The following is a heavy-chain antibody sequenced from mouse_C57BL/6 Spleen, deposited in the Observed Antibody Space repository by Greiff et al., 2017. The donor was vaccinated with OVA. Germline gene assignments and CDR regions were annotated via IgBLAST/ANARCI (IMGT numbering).Heavy chain of an antibody. CDR2: IYPGDGDT. D-gene: IGHD2-5*01. V-gene: IGHV1-80*01. CDR3: ARGPYSNYLDY. J-gene: IGHJ2*01. Sequence: VKLMESGAELVKPGASVKISCKASGYAFSSYWMNWVKQRPGKGLEWIGQIYPGDGDTNYNGKFKGKATLTADKSSSTAYMQLSSLTSEDSAVYFCARGPYSNYLDYWGQGTTLTVSS. CDR1: GYAFSSYW.